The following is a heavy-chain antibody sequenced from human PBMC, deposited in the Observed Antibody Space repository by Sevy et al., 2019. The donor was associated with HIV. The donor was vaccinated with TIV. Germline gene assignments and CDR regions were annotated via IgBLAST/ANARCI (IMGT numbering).Heavy chain of an antibody. CDR3: ARDVGAGINWSSENWFDP. V-gene: IGHV1-69*13. J-gene: IGHJ5*02. D-gene: IGHD1-1*01. CDR2: IIPIFGTA. Sequence: ASVKVSCKASGGTFSSYAISWVRQAPGQGLEWMGGIIPIFGTANYAQKFQGRVTITADESTSTAYMELSSLRSEDTAVYYGARDVGAGINWSSENWFDPWGQGTLVTVSS. CDR1: GGTFSSYA.